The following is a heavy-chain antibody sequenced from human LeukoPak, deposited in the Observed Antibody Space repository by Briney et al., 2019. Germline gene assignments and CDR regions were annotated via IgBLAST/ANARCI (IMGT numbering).Heavy chain of an antibody. J-gene: IGHJ4*02. D-gene: IGHD6-19*01. V-gene: IGHV5-51*01. CDR3: ARPRGSVSSGRYYFDY. CDR1: GYSFTSYW. Sequence: GESLKISRKGSGYSFTSYWIGWVRQMPGKGLEWMGIIYPGDSGTRYSPSFQGQVTISADKSISTAYLQWSSLKASDTAMYYCARPRGSVSSGRYYFDYWGQGTLVTVSS. CDR2: IYPGDSGT.